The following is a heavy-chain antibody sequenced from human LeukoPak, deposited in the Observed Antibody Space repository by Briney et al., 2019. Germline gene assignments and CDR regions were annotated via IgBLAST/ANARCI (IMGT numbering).Heavy chain of an antibody. CDR1: GYTFTSYG. CDR2: ISAYNGNT. D-gene: IGHD1-26*01. J-gene: IGHJ3*02. CDR3: ASLGWYSGSYSETLGAFDI. Sequence: ASVKVSCKASGYTFTSYGISWVRQAPGQGLEWMGWISAYNGNTNYAQKLQGRVTMTTDTSTSTAYMELRSLRSDDTAVYYCASLGWYSGSYSETLGAFDIWGQGTMVTVSS. V-gene: IGHV1-18*01.